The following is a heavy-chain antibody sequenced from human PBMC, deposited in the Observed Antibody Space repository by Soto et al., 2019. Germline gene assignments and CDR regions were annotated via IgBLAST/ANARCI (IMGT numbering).Heavy chain of an antibody. CDR1: YYLFTTYW. CDR2: IYPGDSDT. J-gene: IGHJ4*02. CDR3: ACLICRGRTSELD. Sequence: PGECRKISCPGSYYLFTTYWIGWVRQMPGKGLEWMGLIYPGDSDTRYSPSFQGQVTFSVDKSIRTAFLQWRTLTSSDTAIYYCACLICRGRTSELDRDQGTLVTVSS. D-gene: IGHD2-15*01. V-gene: IGHV5-51*01.